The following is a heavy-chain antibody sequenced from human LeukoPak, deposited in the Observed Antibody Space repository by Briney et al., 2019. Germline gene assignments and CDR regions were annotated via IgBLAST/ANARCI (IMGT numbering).Heavy chain of an antibody. V-gene: IGHV3-48*04. CDR1: GFTFSSYS. D-gene: IGHD4-11*01. J-gene: IGHJ4*02. Sequence: GGSLRLSCAASGFTFSSYSMNWVRQAPGKGLEWVSYISSSGNTIYYADSVKGRFTISRDNAKNSLYLQTNSLRAEDTAVYYCARALYDYSDWLYWGQGTLVTVSS. CDR2: ISSSGNTI. CDR3: ARALYDYSDWLY.